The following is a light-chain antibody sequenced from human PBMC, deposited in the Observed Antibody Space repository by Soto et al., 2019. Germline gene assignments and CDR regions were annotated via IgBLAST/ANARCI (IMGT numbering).Light chain of an antibody. Sequence: EIVMTQSPATLSVSPGERATLSCRASQSVSTNLAWYQQKPGQAPRLLIYGASTRATAIPARFSGSGSGTEFTLTISSLQFEDFAVYYCQQYNSWPPLTFGGGTKVEIK. CDR3: QQYNSWPPLT. V-gene: IGKV3-15*01. CDR1: QSVSTN. J-gene: IGKJ4*01. CDR2: GAS.